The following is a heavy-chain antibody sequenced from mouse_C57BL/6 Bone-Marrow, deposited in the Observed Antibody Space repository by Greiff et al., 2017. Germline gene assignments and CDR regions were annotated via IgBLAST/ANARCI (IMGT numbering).Heavy chain of an antibody. Sequence: EVKLVESGEGLVKPGGSLKLSCAASGFTFSSYAMSWVRQTPEKRLEWVAYISSGGDYIYYADTVKGRFTISRDNARNTLYLQMSSLKSEDTAMYYCTRGPTGTAWFAYWGQGTLVTVSA. V-gene: IGHV5-9-1*02. CDR1: GFTFSSYA. CDR3: TRGPTGTAWFAY. CDR2: ISSGGDYI. J-gene: IGHJ3*01. D-gene: IGHD4-1*02.